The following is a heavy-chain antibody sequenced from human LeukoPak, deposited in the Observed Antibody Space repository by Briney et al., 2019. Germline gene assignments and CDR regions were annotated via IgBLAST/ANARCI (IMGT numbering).Heavy chain of an antibody. J-gene: IGHJ4*02. D-gene: IGHD3-22*01. V-gene: IGHV3-30*03. Sequence: PGGSLRLSCAASGFTFSSYGMHWVRQAPGKGLEWVAVISYDGSNKGYADSVKGRFTLSRDNSKNTLYLHMNSLRAEDTAVYYCARDRYYYDTSGYYYFDYWGQGTLVTVSS. CDR2: ISYDGSNK. CDR1: GFTFSSYG. CDR3: ARDRYYYDTSGYYYFDY.